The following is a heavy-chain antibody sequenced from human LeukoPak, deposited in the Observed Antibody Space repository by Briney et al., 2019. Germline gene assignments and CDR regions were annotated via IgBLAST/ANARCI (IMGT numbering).Heavy chain of an antibody. Sequence: GGSLRLSCAASGFTFSSYAMSWVRQAPGKGLDWVSAMSGSGGSTYYADSVKGRFTISRDNYKNTLYLQMNSLRDEDTAVYYCAKGRNYGLGFFDYWGQGTLVTVSS. CDR3: AKGRNYGLGFFDY. J-gene: IGHJ4*02. D-gene: IGHD1-7*01. CDR2: MSGSGGST. V-gene: IGHV3-23*01. CDR1: GFTFSSYA.